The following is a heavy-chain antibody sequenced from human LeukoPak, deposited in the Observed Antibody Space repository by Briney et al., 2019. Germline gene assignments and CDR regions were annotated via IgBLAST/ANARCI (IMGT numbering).Heavy chain of an antibody. D-gene: IGHD2-21*02. V-gene: IGHV3-48*02. Sequence: GGSLRLSCAASGFTLSSYSMNWVRQAPGKGLEWISYISSVTTTIYYADSVKGRFTISRDSAKNSLYLQMNSLRDEDTAVYYCARGYCGGDCYGDWGQGTLVTVSS. CDR1: GFTLSSYS. CDR3: ARGYCGGDCYGD. J-gene: IGHJ1*01. CDR2: ISSVTTTI.